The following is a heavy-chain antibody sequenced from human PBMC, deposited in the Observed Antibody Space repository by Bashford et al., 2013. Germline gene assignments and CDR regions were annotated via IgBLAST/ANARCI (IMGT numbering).Heavy chain of an antibody. D-gene: IGHD1/OR15-1a*01. CDR2: INPNGGGT. J-gene: IGHJ4*02. V-gene: IGHV1-2*02. CDR1: GYIFTGNY. CDR3: ARLEHGNYIDY. Sequence: ASVKVSCKASGYIFTGNYIQWVRQAPGQGLEWMGWINPNGGGTKSAQKFQGRVTMTRDTSISTAYMEVDRLTSDDTAVYFCARLEHGNYIDYWGQGTLVTVSS.